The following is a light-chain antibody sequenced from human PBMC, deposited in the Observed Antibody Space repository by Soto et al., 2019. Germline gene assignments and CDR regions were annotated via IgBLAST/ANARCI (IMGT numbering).Light chain of an antibody. CDR1: SSDVGGYNY. V-gene: IGLV2-8*01. CDR3: SSYAGTHNFGV. J-gene: IGLJ1*01. Sequence: QSALTQPPSASGSPGQSGTISCTGTSSDVGGYNYVSWYQQHPGKAPKLMIYEVTKRPSGVPDRFSGSKSGNTASLTVSGLQAEDEADYYCSSYAGTHNFGVFGTGTKVTVL. CDR2: EVT.